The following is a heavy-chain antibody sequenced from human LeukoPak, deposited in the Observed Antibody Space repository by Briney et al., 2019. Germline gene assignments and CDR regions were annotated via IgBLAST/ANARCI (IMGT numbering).Heavy chain of an antibody. CDR2: IYYSGST. D-gene: IGHD2-2*01. Sequence: PSETLSLTCTVSGGSISSCYWSWIRQPPGKGLEWIGYIYYSGSTNYNPSLKSRVTISVDTSKNQFSLKLSSVTAADTAVYYCARDPNCSSTSCYAATDYWGQGTLVTASS. V-gene: IGHV4-59*01. CDR3: ARDPNCSSTSCYAATDY. CDR1: GGSISSCY. J-gene: IGHJ4*02.